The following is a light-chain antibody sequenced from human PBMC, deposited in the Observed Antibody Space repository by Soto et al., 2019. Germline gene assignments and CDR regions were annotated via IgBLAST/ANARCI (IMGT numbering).Light chain of an antibody. CDR1: QDISNY. CDR3: QHLRT. CDR2: DAS. V-gene: IGKV1-33*01. Sequence: DIQMTQSQSSLSASVGDRFTITCQASQDISNYLNWYQQKPGKAPKFLIYDASTLESGVPSRFSGSGFGTEFSLTISSLQPDDSGSYYCQHLRTFGQGTKVDIK. J-gene: IGKJ1*01.